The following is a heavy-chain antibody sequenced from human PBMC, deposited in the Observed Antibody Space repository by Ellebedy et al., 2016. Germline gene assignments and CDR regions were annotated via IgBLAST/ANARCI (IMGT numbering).Heavy chain of an antibody. CDR3: VKGNYDFVWGSPFH. D-gene: IGHD3-16*01. J-gene: IGHJ4*02. V-gene: IGHV3-23*01. CDR2: ISGRGGSK. Sequence: GESLKISCAASGFTFSSYAMTWVRQAPWKGLEWVSGISGRGGSKYYADSVKGRFTISRDTSKNTLYLQMNSLRVEDTAVYYCVKGNYDFVWGSPFHWGQGTLVTVSS. CDR1: GFTFSSYA.